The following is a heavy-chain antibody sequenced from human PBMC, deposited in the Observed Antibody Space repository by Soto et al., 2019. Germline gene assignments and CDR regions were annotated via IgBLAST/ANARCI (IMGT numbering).Heavy chain of an antibody. CDR1: GFTFSSYA. J-gene: IGHJ4*02. D-gene: IGHD6-19*01. CDR3: AKGHTSSGWYITPINY. V-gene: IGHV3-23*01. Sequence: GGSLRLSCAASGFTFSSYAMSWVRQAPGKGLEWVSAISGSGGSTYYADSGKGRFTISRDNSKNTLYRQMNSLRAEDTAVYYCAKGHTSSGWYITPINYWGQGTLVTVSS. CDR2: ISGSGGST.